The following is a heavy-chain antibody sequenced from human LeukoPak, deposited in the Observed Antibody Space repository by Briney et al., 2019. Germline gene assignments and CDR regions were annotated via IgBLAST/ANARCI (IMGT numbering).Heavy chain of an antibody. CDR3: ARGPITMIVVVKGYYFDY. D-gene: IGHD3-22*01. CDR1: GYTFTSYD. V-gene: IGHV1-8*01. CDR2: MNPNSGNT. Sequence: ASVKVSCEASGYTFTSYDINWVRQATGQGLEWMGWMNPNSGNTGYAQKFQGRVTMTRNTSISTAYMELSSLRSEDTAVYYCARGPITMIVVVKGYYFDYWGQGTLVTVSS. J-gene: IGHJ4*02.